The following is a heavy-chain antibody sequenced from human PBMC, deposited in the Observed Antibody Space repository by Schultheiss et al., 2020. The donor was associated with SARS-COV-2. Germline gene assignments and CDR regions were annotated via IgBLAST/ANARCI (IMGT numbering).Heavy chain of an antibody. Sequence: ASVKVSCKASGYTFTNYDISWVRHAPGQGLEWMGWISAYNGNTNYAQNLQGRVTMTTDTSTSTVSMELRSLRSDDTAVYYCARGVPGFEEEGFDYWGQGTLVTVSS. D-gene: IGHD3-10*02. J-gene: IGHJ4*02. CDR1: GYTFTNYD. CDR2: ISAYNGNT. CDR3: ARGVPGFEEEGFDY. V-gene: IGHV1-18*04.